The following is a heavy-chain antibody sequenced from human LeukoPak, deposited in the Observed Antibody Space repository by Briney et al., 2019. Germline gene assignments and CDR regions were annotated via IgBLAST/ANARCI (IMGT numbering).Heavy chain of an antibody. D-gene: IGHD1-26*01. CDR3: ARGSIVGATFDYFDY. J-gene: IGHJ4*02. Sequence: GASVKVSCKASGYTFTGYYIHWVRQAPGQGLEWMGWINPNSGGTNYAQKFQGRVTMTRDTPIRTAYMDLSRLRSDDTAVYYCARGSIVGATFDYFDYWGQGTLVTVSS. CDR2: INPNSGGT. CDR1: GYTFTGYY. V-gene: IGHV1-2*02.